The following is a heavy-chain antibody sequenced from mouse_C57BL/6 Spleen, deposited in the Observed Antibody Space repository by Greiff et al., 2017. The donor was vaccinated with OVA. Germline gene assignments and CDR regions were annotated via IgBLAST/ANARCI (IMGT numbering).Heavy chain of an antibody. CDR2: INPSSGYT. CDR3: ASPNPGDY. V-gene: IGHV1-4*01. J-gene: IGHJ2*01. CDR1: GYTFTSYT. D-gene: IGHD4-1*01. Sequence: VQLQQSGAELARPGASVKMSCKASGYTFTSYTMHWVKQRPGQGLEWIGYINPSSGYTKYNQKFKDKATLTADKSSSTAYMQLSSLTSEDSAVYYCASPNPGDYWGQGTTLTVST.